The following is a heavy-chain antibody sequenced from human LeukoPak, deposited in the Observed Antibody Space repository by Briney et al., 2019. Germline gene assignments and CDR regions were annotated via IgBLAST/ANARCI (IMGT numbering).Heavy chain of an antibody. D-gene: IGHD5-18*01. Sequence: SETLSLTCTVSGGSLGPCYYWGWIRQPPGKGLEWIGTFYYGGTTFYSPSLKSRVTISVDTSKNQFSLKLSSVTAADTAVYYCARSDSYGSTPFGYWGQGTLVTVSS. CDR2: FYYGGTT. CDR1: GGSLGPCYY. V-gene: IGHV4-39*07. J-gene: IGHJ4*02. CDR3: ARSDSYGSTPFGY.